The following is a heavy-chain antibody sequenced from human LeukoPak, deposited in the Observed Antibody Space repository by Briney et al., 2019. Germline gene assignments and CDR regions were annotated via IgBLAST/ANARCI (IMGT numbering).Heavy chain of an antibody. CDR3: ARASGSYWWFDS. CDR1: GYTFTGYY. Sequence: GAAVKVSCKASGYTFTGYYLHWVRQAPVQGLEWMGCVNPNSGDTNYAQKFQGSVTMTRDTSISTVYMELSRLRSDDTAVYYCARASGSYWWFDSWGQGTLVTVSS. J-gene: IGHJ5*01. V-gene: IGHV1-2*02. CDR2: VNPNSGDT. D-gene: IGHD1-26*01.